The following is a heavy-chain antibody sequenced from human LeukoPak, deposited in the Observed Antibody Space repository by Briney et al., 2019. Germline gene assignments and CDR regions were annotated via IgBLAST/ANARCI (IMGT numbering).Heavy chain of an antibody. CDR1: GGSVSSGSYY. CDR2: IYYSGST. D-gene: IGHD2-15*01. CDR3: ARDHCSGGSCYSDY. J-gene: IGHJ4*02. V-gene: IGHV4-61*01. Sequence: PSETLSLTCTVSGGSVSSGSYYWSWIRQPPGKGLEWIGYIYYSGSTNYNPSLKSRVTISVDTSKNQFSLKLSSVTAADTAVYYCARDHCSGGSCYSDYWGQGTLVTVSS.